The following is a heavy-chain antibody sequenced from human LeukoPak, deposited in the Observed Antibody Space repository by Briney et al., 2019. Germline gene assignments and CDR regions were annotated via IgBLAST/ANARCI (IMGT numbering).Heavy chain of an antibody. V-gene: IGHV3-74*01. CDR2: INTDASRT. CDR1: GFTFSGYW. J-gene: IGHJ4*02. D-gene: IGHD5-18*01. CDR3: ARGLRGNSYGSDY. Sequence: GGSLRLSCAASGFTFSGYWMHWVRQAPGKGLVWVSRINTDASRTTYADSVKGRFTISRDNAKNTVYLQMNSLRADDTAVYYCARGLRGNSYGSDYWGQGTLVTVSS.